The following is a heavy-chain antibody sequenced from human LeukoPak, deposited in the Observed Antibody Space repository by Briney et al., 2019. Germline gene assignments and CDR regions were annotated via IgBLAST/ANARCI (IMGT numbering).Heavy chain of an antibody. Sequence: GGSLRLSCAASGFTFSDYYMSWIRQAPGKGLEWVSYISSSGSTIYYADSVKGRFTISRDNAKNSLYLQMNSLRAEDTAVYYCARGYVGPLPRNYYYYGMDVWGKGTTVTVSS. CDR2: ISSSGSTI. CDR3: ARGYVGPLPRNYYYYGMDV. V-gene: IGHV3-11*04. J-gene: IGHJ6*04. D-gene: IGHD1-26*01. CDR1: GFTFSDYY.